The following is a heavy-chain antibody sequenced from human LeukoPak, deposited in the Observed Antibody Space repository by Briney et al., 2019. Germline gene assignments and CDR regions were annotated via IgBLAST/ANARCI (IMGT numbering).Heavy chain of an antibody. D-gene: IGHD1-26*01. CDR1: GFTFSSYG. V-gene: IGHV3-30*18. J-gene: IGHJ3*02. CDR2: ISYDGSNK. CDR3: ANLMVGAIGDGAFDI. Sequence: HPGRSLRLSCAAPGFTFSSYGMHWVRQAPGKGLEWVAVISYDGSNKYYADSVKGRFTISRDNSKNTLYLQMNSLRAEDTAVYYCANLMVGAIGDGAFDIWGQGTMVTVSS.